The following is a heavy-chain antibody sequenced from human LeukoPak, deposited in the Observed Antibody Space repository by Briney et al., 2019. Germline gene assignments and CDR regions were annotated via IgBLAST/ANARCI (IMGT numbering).Heavy chain of an antibody. CDR3: ARHMHYYDSSGYYSNDPDAFDI. D-gene: IGHD3-22*01. CDR1: GGSINYYY. CDR2: IYYSGST. Sequence: SETLSLTCTVSGGSINYYYWSWVRQPPGKGLEWVGYIYYSGSTNYNPSLKSRVTISVDTSKNQFSLKLSSVTAADTAVYYCARHMHYYDSSGYYSNDPDAFDIWGQGTMVTVSS. V-gene: IGHV4-59*01. J-gene: IGHJ3*02.